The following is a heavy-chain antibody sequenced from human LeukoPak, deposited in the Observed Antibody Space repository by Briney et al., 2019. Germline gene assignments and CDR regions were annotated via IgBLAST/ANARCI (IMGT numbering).Heavy chain of an antibody. J-gene: IGHJ4*02. CDR1: GFTFSSYG. CDR2: ISYDGSNK. Sequence: GGSLRLSCAASGFTFSSYGMHWVRQAPGKGLEWVAVISYDGSNKYYADSVKGRFTISRDNSKNTLYLQMNSLRAEDTAVYYCAKDESDSSSWYQDYWGQGTLVTVSS. CDR3: AKDESDSSSWYQDY. D-gene: IGHD6-13*01. V-gene: IGHV3-30*18.